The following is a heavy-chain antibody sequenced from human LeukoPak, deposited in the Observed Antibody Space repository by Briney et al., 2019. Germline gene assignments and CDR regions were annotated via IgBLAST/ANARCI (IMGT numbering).Heavy chain of an antibody. CDR3: ARGASSIAALNPFWYFGL. CDR1: GYTFTSYY. V-gene: IGHV1-46*01. D-gene: IGHD6-13*01. CDR2: INPSGGST. Sequence: ASVKVSCKASGYTFTSYYMHWVRQGPGQGLEWMGIINPSGGSTSYAQRFQGRVTMTRDTSTNTVYMELSSLRSEDTGVYYCARGASSIAALNPFWYFGLCGRGTLVTVSS. J-gene: IGHJ2*01.